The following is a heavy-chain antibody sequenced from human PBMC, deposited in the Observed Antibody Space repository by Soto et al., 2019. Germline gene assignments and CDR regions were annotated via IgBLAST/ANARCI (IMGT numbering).Heavy chain of an antibody. CDR1: GYTFTSYG. V-gene: IGHV1-18*01. J-gene: IGHJ4*02. Sequence: GASVKVSCKASGYTFTSYGISWVRQAPGQGLEWMGWISAYNGNTNYAQKFQGRVTITADESTSTAYMELSSLRSEDTAVYYCARGVYSSSNGGGTLYYFDYWGQGTLVTVSS. CDR2: ISAYNGNT. CDR3: ARGVYSSSNGGGTLYYFDY. D-gene: IGHD6-6*01.